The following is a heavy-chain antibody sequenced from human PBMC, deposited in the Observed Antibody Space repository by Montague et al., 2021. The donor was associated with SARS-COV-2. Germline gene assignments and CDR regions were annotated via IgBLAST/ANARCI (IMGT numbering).Heavy chain of an antibody. CDR2: INHSGST. V-gene: IGHV4-34*01. CDR3: ARPRRPYCSSTSCPNWYFDL. Sequence: SETLSLTCAVYGGSFSGYYWTWIRQSPGKGLEWIGEINHSGSTNYNPSLKSRVTISVDTSKNQFSLKLSSVTAADTAVYYCARPRRPYCSSTSCPNWYFDLWGRGTLVTVSS. D-gene: IGHD2-2*01. J-gene: IGHJ2*01. CDR1: GGSFSGYY.